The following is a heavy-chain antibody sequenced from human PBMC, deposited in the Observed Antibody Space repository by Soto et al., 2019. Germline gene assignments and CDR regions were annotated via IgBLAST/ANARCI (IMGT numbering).Heavy chain of an antibody. J-gene: IGHJ5*01. CDR1: GFPLRTSGVG. Sequence: SGPTLVNPTQTLTLTCIFSGFPLRTSGVGVGWIRQPPGKALEWLGFIYWNDDKRYSPSLKSRLTITKDTSKNQVVLTMTNMDPVDTATYYCAKSGSSGWYGWFDYWGQGTLVTVSS. CDR3: AKSGSSGWYGWFDY. CDR2: IYWNDDK. D-gene: IGHD6-19*01. V-gene: IGHV2-5*01.